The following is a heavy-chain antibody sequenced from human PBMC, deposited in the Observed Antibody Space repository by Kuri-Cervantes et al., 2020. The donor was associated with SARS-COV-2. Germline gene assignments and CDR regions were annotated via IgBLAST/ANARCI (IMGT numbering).Heavy chain of an antibody. J-gene: IGHJ6*02. CDR3: ARFSYSSSNEGIYHYYGMDV. CDR1: GFTFNTFA. D-gene: IGHD6-6*01. Sequence: GESLKISCAASGFTFNTFAMSWVRQAPGKGLEWVSGISGSGGHTYYPDSVRGRFTISRDSANNSLSLQMYSLRAEDTAVYYCARFSYSSSNEGIYHYYGMDVWGQGTTVTVSS. V-gene: IGHV3-23*01. CDR2: ISGSGGHT.